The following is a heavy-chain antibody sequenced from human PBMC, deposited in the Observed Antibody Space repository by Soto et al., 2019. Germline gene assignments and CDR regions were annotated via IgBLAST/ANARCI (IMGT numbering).Heavy chain of an antibody. CDR3: ARHNHLSSGDGYKHSVYYYGMDV. J-gene: IGHJ6*02. V-gene: IGHV5-10-1*01. CDR2: IDPSDSYT. D-gene: IGHD5-12*01. CDR1: GYSFTSYW. Sequence: GESLKISCKGSGYSFTSYWISWVRQMPGKGLEWMGRIDPSDSYTNYSPSFQGHVTISADKSISTAYLQWSSLKASDTAMYYCARHNHLSSGDGYKHSVYYYGMDVWGQGTTVTVSS.